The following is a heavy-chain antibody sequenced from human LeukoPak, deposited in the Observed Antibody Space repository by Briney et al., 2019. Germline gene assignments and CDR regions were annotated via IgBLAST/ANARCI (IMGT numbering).Heavy chain of an antibody. CDR2: INLDGTEE. CDR1: GLVCSTYW. Sequence: GGTLGLSCAASGLVCSTYWMTWVRQAPGKGLEWVANINLDGTEEHYVDSSLKGRFTISRDNAKNSLYPQMTSLRVEDTAVYYCASGRHDFLHWGQGTLVTVSS. V-gene: IGHV3-7*01. D-gene: IGHD3/OR15-3a*01. J-gene: IGHJ4*02. CDR3: ASGRHDFLH.